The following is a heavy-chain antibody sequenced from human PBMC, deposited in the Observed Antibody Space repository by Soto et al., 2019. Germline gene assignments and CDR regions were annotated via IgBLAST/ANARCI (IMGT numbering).Heavy chain of an antibody. J-gene: IGHJ5*02. D-gene: IGHD5-18*01. CDR1: GFTFDDYG. CDR3: ARGRGYSYASVDGWFDP. V-gene: IGHV3-20*04. Sequence: SGGSLRLSCAASGFTFDDYGMSWVRQAPGKGLEWVSGINWNGGSTGYADSVKGRFTISRDNAKNSLYLQMNSLRAEDTALYYCARGRGYSYASVDGWFDPWGQGTLVTVSS. CDR2: INWNGGST.